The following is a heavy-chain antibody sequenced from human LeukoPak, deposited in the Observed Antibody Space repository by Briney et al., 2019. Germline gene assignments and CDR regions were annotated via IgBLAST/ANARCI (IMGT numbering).Heavy chain of an antibody. CDR3: ARELNWNLDY. J-gene: IGHJ4*02. CDR1: GFPFSYYY. D-gene: IGHD1-1*01. Sequence: GSLRLSFAASGFPFSYYYMNWIRQAPGKGLEWVSYITSSGSTIYYADSVKGRFTISRDNAKNSLYLQMNSLRAEDTAVYYCARELNWNLDYWGQGTLVTVSS. CDR2: ITSSGSTI. V-gene: IGHV3-11*04.